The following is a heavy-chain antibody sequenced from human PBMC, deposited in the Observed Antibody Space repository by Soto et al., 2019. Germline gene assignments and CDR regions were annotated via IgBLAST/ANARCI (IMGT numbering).Heavy chain of an antibody. CDR1: GGTFSSYA. J-gene: IGHJ6*02. D-gene: IGHD3-10*01. CDR2: IIPIFGTA. Sequence: QVQLVQSGAEVKKPGSSVKVSCKASGGTFSSYAISWGRQAPGQGLEWMGGIIPIFGTANYAQKFQGRVTITAEESTSTADMELSSLRSEDTAVYYCARGGKITMVRGPNYYYYGMDVWGQGTTVTVSS. V-gene: IGHV1-69*01. CDR3: ARGGKITMVRGPNYYYYGMDV.